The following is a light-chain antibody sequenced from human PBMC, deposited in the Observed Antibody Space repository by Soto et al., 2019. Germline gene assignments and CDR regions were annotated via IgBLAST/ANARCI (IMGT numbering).Light chain of an antibody. V-gene: IGKV3-20*01. CDR2: GAS. CDR3: QQYGSSRWT. J-gene: IGKJ1*01. CDR1: QSVSSTY. Sequence: EIVLTQSPGTLSLSPGDVATLSCRASQSVSSTYLAWYQQKPGQAPRLLIYGASSRATGIPDRFSGSGSGTDFTLTISRLEPEDFAVYYWQQYGSSRWTFGQGTKVEIK.